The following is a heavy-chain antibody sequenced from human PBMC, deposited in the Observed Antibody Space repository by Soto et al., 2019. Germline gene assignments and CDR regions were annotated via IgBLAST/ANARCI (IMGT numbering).Heavy chain of an antibody. Sequence: QMQLQASGPGLVKPSETLSLTCNVSGASVSHGYWSWIRQPPGKGLEWIGFMYFGGSFNYNPSLTSRATRSVETSKKQLSMKLTSVTASDTAVYYCARSYYDSTGFAVDPLGQGTLVSVSS. CDR1: GASVSHGY. D-gene: IGHD3-22*01. CDR2: MYFGGSF. J-gene: IGHJ5*02. CDR3: ARSYYDSTGFAVDP. V-gene: IGHV4-59*02.